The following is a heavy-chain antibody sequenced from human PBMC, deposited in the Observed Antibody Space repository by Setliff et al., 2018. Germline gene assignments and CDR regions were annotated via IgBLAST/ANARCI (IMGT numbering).Heavy chain of an antibody. CDR2: INAGNGNT. J-gene: IGHJ5*02. CDR3: ARGSSVTTGGPQFDP. Sequence: ASVKVSCKASGYTLTSYGVTWVRQAPGQRLEWMGWINAGNGNTKYSQKFQGRVTLTRDTSASIAYMELSSLRSEDTAVYFCARGSSVTTGGPQFDPWGRGTLVTVSS. CDR1: GYTLTSYG. D-gene: IGHD4-17*01. V-gene: IGHV1-3*01.